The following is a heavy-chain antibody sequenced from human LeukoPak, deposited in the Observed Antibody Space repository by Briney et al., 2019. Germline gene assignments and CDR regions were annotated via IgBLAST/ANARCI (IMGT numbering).Heavy chain of an antibody. CDR2: IYSGGST. CDR3: AREPSSNRFDP. V-gene: IGHV3-53*01. Sequence: GGSLRLSCAASGFIVSSNYMSWVRQAPGKGLEWVSVIYSGGSTYYADSVKGRFTISRDISKNTLYLQMNSLRAEDTAVYYCAREPSSNRFDPWGQGTLVTVSS. CDR1: GFIVSSNY. J-gene: IGHJ5*02.